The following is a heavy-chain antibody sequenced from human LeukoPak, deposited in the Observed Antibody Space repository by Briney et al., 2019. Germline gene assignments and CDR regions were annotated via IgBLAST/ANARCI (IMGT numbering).Heavy chain of an antibody. V-gene: IGHV3-7*01. D-gene: IGHD4-23*01. CDR2: INQDGSAK. Sequence: GGSLRLSCAASGFTFRNFWMSWVRQAPGKGLEWLANINQDGSAKYYVDSVKGRFTISRDNAENSLYLEMNSLRGEDTAVYCGNNWGQGTLVTVSS. CDR1: GFTFRNFW. CDR3: NN. J-gene: IGHJ4*02.